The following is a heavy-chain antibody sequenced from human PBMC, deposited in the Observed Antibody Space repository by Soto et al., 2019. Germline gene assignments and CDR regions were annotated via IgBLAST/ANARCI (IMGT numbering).Heavy chain of an antibody. CDR1: GFTFSSYA. CDR2: ISGSGGST. CDR3: EKDRGGYIVVVTADYLDY. D-gene: IGHD2-21*02. J-gene: IGHJ4*02. V-gene: IGHV3-23*01. Sequence: EVQLLESGVGLVQPGGSLRLSCAASGFTFSSYAMSWVRQAPGKGLEWVSAISGSGGSTYYADSVKGRFTISRDHSKNTLYLQMSSLRAEDTAVYYCEKDRGGYIVVVTADYLDYWGQGTLVTVSS.